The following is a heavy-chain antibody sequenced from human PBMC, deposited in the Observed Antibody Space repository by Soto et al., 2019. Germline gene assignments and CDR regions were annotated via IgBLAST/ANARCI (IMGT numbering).Heavy chain of an antibody. D-gene: IGHD5-18*01. V-gene: IGHV1-69*01. CDR2: IIPIFGTA. CDR1: GGTFSSYA. J-gene: IGHJ4*02. Sequence: QVQLVQSGAEVKKPGSSVKVSCKASGGTFSSYAISWVRQAPGQGLEWMGGIIPIFGTANYAQKFQGRVTITADESTSTAYMELSSMRSEDTAVYYCARDQAAHVDTAMDFDYWGQGTLVTVSS. CDR3: ARDQAAHVDTAMDFDY.